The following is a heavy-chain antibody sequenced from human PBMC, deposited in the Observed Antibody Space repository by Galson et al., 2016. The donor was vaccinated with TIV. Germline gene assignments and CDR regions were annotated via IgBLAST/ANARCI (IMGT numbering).Heavy chain of an antibody. J-gene: IGHJ6*02. D-gene: IGHD1-1*01. CDR3: ARRGREETNEGGLDV. V-gene: IGHV5-51*01. CDR2: IYPGDSDT. Sequence: EVKKPGESLKISCKGSGYSFTGSWIDWVRQVPGKGLEWMGVIYPGDSDTKYSPAFHGHVTISVDTSISTALLEWSSLKASDTAIYYCARRGREETNEGGLDVWGQGTTVTVSS. CDR1: GYSFTGSW.